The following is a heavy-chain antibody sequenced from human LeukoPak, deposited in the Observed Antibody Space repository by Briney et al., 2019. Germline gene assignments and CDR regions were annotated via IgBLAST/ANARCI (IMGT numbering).Heavy chain of an antibody. CDR2: IWHGGNHK. J-gene: IGHJ3*01. Sequence: PGGSLRLSCAASGFIFSTYGMHWVRQAPGKGLEWVTVIWHGGNHKDYADSVKGRFTISRDNTKNTLLLQMSDLRAEDTAAYYCVRGWGSNVYASAFDVWGQGTMVTVSS. D-gene: IGHD3-16*01. CDR3: VRGWGSNVYASAFDV. CDR1: GFIFSTYG. V-gene: IGHV3-33*01.